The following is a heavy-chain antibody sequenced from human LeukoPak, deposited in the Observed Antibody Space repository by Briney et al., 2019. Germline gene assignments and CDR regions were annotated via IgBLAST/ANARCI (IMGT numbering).Heavy chain of an antibody. J-gene: IGHJ2*01. CDR3: AGAPMVRGYWYFDL. D-gene: IGHD3-10*01. Sequence: GGSLRLSCAASGLTFSSYDMHWVRQATGKGLEWVSAIGTAGDTYYPGSVKGRFTISRENAKNSLYLQMNSLRAGDTAVYYCAGAPMVRGYWYFDLWGRGTLVTVSS. CDR1: GLTFSSYD. CDR2: IGTAGDT. V-gene: IGHV3-13*01.